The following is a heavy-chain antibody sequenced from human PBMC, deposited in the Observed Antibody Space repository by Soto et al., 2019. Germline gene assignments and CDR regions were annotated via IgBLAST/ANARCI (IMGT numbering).Heavy chain of an antibody. V-gene: IGHV1-69*08. Sequence: QVQLVQSGAEVRKPGSSVKVSCKAPGGTFSTYIISWVRQAPGQGLEWMGRIIPIPDITNYAQKFQGRATVTADRSTSIAYMELTSLKSEDTAVYYCARDRITTRGDAFDLWGQGTMVTVSS. CDR1: GGTFSTYI. CDR3: ARDRITTRGDAFDL. D-gene: IGHD3-3*01. CDR2: IIPIPDIT. J-gene: IGHJ3*01.